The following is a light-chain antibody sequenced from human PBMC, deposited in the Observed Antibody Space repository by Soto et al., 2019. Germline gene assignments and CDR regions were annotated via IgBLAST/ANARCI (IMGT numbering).Light chain of an antibody. CDR2: GAS. Sequence: DIQLTQSPSFLSASVGDRVTITCRASQGISSYLAWYQQEPGKAPKLLIYGASTLQSGVPSRFSGSGSGTEFTLTISSLQPEDFATYYCQQGYRFPRTFGGGTKVEIK. J-gene: IGKJ4*01. V-gene: IGKV1-9*01. CDR3: QQGYRFPRT. CDR1: QGISSY.